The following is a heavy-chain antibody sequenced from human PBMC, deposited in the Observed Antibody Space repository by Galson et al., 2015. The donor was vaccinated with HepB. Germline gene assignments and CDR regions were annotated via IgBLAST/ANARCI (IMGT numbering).Heavy chain of an antibody. D-gene: IGHD1-26*01. J-gene: IGHJ6*02. CDR2: ISSSSSAI. Sequence: SLRLSCAASGFTFSMYRMNWVRQAPGKGLELVSYISSSSSAIYYADSVKGRFTISRDNAKNSLYLQMNSLRVEDTALYYCARVKRWELQSSYYYGMDVWGQGTTVTVSS. V-gene: IGHV3-48*01. CDR3: ARVKRWELQSSYYYGMDV. CDR1: GFTFSMYR.